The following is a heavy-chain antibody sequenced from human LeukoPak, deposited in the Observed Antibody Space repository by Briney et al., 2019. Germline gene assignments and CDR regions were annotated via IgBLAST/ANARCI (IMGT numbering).Heavy chain of an antibody. D-gene: IGHD2-2*02. CDR3: ARDVCSSTSCYTSGEGDAFDI. CDR1: GGSISSSSYY. V-gene: IGHV4-39*07. J-gene: IGHJ3*02. Sequence: SETLSLTYTVSGGSISSSSYYWGWIRQPPGKGLEWIGEINHSGSTNYNPSLKSRVTMSVDTSKNQFSLKLSSVTAADTAVYYCARDVCSSTSCYTSGEGDAFDIWGQGTMVTVSS. CDR2: INHSGST.